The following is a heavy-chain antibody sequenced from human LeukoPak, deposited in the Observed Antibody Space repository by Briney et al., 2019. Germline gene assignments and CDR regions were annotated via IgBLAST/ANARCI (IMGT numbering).Heavy chain of an antibody. CDR3: ARGYSSGWYMDFDY. CDR1: GGTFSSYA. J-gene: IGHJ4*02. CDR2: IIPIFGTA. Sequence: ASVTVSCKASGGTFSSYAISWVRQAPGQGLEWMGGIIPIFGTANYAQKFQGRDTITTDESTSTAYMELSSLRSEDTAVYYCARGYSSGWYMDFDYWGQGTLVTVSS. D-gene: IGHD6-19*01. V-gene: IGHV1-69*05.